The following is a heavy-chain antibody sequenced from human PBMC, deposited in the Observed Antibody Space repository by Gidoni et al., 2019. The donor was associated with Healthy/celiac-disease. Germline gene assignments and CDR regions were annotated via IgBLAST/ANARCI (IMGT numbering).Heavy chain of an antibody. CDR2: ISSNGGST. CDR1: GFTFSSYA. J-gene: IGHJ3*02. V-gene: IGHV3-64D*06. CDR3: VKGRGVKDAFDI. Sequence: EVQLVESGGGLVQPGGSLRLSCSASGFTFSSYAMDWVRQAPGKGLEYVSAISSNGGSTYYADSVKGRFTISRDNSKNTLYLQMSSLRAEDTAVYYCVKGRGVKDAFDIWGQGTMVTVSS. D-gene: IGHD3-10*01.